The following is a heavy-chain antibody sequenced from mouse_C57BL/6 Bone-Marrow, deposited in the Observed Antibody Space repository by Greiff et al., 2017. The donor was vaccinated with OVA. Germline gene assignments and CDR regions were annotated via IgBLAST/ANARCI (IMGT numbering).Heavy chain of an antibody. CDR3: AISYYYGRDY. D-gene: IGHD1-1*01. J-gene: IGHJ2*01. Sequence: EVQLQESGPELVKPGASVKISCKASGYSFTDYNMNWVKQSNGKSLEWIEVINPNYGTTSYNQKFKGKATFAVDQSSSTDYMQLNRLTSEDSAVYYCAISYYYGRDYWGQGTTLTVSS. V-gene: IGHV1-39*01. CDR2: INPNYGTT. CDR1: GYSFTDYN.